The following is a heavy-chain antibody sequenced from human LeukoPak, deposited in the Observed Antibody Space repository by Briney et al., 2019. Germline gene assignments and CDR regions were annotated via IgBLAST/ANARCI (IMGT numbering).Heavy chain of an antibody. Sequence: PGGSLRLSCAASGFTFSDYAMSWVRQAPGKGLKWVSAITGSGVSTYYADSVKGRFTISRDNSKNTLYLQMSSLRAEDTAVYFCAKAVALGFDYWGQGTLVTVSS. V-gene: IGHV3-23*01. CDR2: ITGSGVST. J-gene: IGHJ4*02. CDR1: GFTFSDYA. D-gene: IGHD2-21*01. CDR3: AKAVALGFDY.